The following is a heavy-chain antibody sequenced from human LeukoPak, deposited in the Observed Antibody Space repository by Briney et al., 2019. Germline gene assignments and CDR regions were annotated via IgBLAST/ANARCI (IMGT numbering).Heavy chain of an antibody. V-gene: IGHV1-69*01. Sequence: SVKVSCKASGGTFSSYAISWVRQAPGQGLEWMGGIIPIFGTANYAQKFQGRVTITADESTSTAYMELSSLRSEDTAVYYYARESYCGGDCYAEYFQHWGQGTLVTVSS. CDR3: ARESYCGGDCYAEYFQH. CDR1: GGTFSSYA. D-gene: IGHD2-21*02. J-gene: IGHJ1*01. CDR2: IIPIFGTA.